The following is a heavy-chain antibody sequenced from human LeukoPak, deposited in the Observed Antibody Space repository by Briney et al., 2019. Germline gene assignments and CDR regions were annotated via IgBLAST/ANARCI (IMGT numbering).Heavy chain of an antibody. D-gene: IGHD2-21*01. V-gene: IGHV3-23*01. Sequence: GGSMRLSCVGSGFTFRSHAMSWVRQAPEKGLEFVSGIYENGGTTYYADSVKGRFSISRDNSKNTLYLQMDSLRGEDTAVYYCAKDFRIGYSAHFDYWGQGALVTVSS. CDR3: AKDFRIGYSAHFDY. CDR1: GFTFRSHA. J-gene: IGHJ4*02. CDR2: IYENGGTT.